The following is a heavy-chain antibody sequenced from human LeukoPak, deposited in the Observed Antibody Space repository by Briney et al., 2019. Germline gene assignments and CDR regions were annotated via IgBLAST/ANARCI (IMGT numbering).Heavy chain of an antibody. CDR2: IYTSGST. Sequence: SETLSLTCTVSGGSISSYYLSWIRQPAGKGLEWIGRIYTSGSTNYNPSLKSRVTMSVDTSKNQFSLKLSSVTAADTAVYYCARDRVRQGFFDYWGQGSLVTVSS. J-gene: IGHJ4*02. CDR1: GGSISSYY. V-gene: IGHV4-4*07. CDR3: ARDRVRQGFFDY. D-gene: IGHD3-10*01.